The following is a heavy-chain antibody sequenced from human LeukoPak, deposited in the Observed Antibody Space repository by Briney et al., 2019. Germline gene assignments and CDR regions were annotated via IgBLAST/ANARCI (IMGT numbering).Heavy chain of an antibody. CDR2: IRYDGSNK. CDR3: AKGPVDTAMFKVYYYYYMDV. J-gene: IGHJ6*03. CDR1: GFTFSSYG. D-gene: IGHD5-18*01. V-gene: IGHV3-30*02. Sequence: PGGSLRLSCAASGFTFSSYGMHWVRQAPGKGLEWVAFIRYDGSNKYYADSVKGRFTISRDNSKNTLYLQMNSLRAEDTAVYYCAKGPVDTAMFKVYYYYYMDVWGKGTTVTVSS.